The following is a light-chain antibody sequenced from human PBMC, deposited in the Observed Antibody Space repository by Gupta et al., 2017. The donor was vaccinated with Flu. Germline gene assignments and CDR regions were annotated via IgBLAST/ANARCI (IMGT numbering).Light chain of an antibody. CDR3: SSYAGNNNYV. CDR2: EVS. Sequence: QSALTQPPSASGSPGQSVTISCTGTSSDVGSSQYVSWYQQHLGKAPKVVIYEVSKRPSGVPGRFSGSKSGNTASLTVSGLQAADEADYYCSSYAGNNNYVFGTGTQVTVL. V-gene: IGLV2-8*01. CDR1: SSDVGSSQY. J-gene: IGLJ1*01.